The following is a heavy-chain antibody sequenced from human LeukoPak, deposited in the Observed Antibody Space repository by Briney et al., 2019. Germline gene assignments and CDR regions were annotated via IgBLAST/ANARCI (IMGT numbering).Heavy chain of an antibody. CDR2: ISRSGDYI. CDR1: GFTFSSYT. V-gene: IGHV3-21*01. J-gene: IGHJ4*02. CDR3: AKDRLVGGSDRHPLDY. Sequence: GGSLRLSCAASGFTFSSYTMTWVRQAPGKGLEWVSSISRSGDYIFYADSVRGRFTISRDNAKNSLYLQMTSLRAEDTAVYYCAKDRLVGGSDRHPLDYWGQGTLVTVSS. D-gene: IGHD1-26*01.